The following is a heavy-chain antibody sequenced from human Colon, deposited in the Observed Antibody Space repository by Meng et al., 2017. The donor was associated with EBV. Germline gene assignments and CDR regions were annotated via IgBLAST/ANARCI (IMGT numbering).Heavy chain of an antibody. J-gene: IGHJ5*02. V-gene: IGHV3-23*04. CDR3: AQDRGYKYGYGA. D-gene: IGHD5-12*01. CDR2: ITVSGGST. Sequence: EVQLVESGGGLVQPGGSLRLSCAVSGFPLRNYAMSWVRQAPGKGLEWVSVITVSGGSTYYADSVQGRFTISRDNGNNMLYLEMNSLRAEDTAVYYCAQDRGYKYGYGAWGQGTLVTVSS. CDR1: GFPLRNYA.